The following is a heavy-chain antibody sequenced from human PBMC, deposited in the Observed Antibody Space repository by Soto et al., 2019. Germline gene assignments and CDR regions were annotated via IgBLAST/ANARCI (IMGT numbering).Heavy chain of an antibody. J-gene: IGHJ6*02. Sequence: PGGSLRLSCAASGFTFSSYGMHWVRQAPGKGLEWVAVISYDGSNQYYADSVKGRFTISRDNSKDTLYLQMNSLQVEDTALYYCAKHLEYTRSDGIDVWGQGPTVSVAS. V-gene: IGHV3-30*18. CDR1: GFTFSSYG. CDR2: ISYDGSNQ. D-gene: IGHD6-6*01. CDR3: AKHLEYTRSDGIDV.